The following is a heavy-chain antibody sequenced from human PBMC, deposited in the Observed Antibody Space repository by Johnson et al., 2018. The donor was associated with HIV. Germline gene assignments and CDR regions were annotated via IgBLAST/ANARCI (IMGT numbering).Heavy chain of an antibody. V-gene: IGHV3-30*18. CDR3: AKDGYYDFWSGYHGADAFDI. CDR1: GFTFSSYG. Sequence: QVHLVESGGGVVQPGRSLRLSCAASGFTFSSYGMHWVRQAPGKGLEWVAVISYDGSNKYYADSVKGRFTISRDNSKNTLYLQMNSLRAEDTAVYYCAKDGYYDFWSGYHGADAFDIWGQGTMVTVSS. J-gene: IGHJ3*02. D-gene: IGHD3-3*01. CDR2: ISYDGSNK.